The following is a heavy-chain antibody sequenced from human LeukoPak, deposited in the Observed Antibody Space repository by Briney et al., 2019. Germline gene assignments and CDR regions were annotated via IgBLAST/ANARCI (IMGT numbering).Heavy chain of an antibody. D-gene: IGHD1-26*01. Sequence: GGSLRLSCAASGVTFSSYAMHWVRQAPGKGLEWVAFIRYDGSNKYYADSVKGRFTISRDNSKNTLYLQMNSLRAEDTAVYYCAKTEIVGATRYFDYWGQGTLVTVSS. V-gene: IGHV3-30*02. CDR3: AKTEIVGATRYFDY. CDR2: IRYDGSNK. CDR1: GVTFSSYA. J-gene: IGHJ4*02.